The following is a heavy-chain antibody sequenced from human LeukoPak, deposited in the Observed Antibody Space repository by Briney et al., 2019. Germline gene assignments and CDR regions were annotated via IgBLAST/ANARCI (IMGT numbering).Heavy chain of an antibody. V-gene: IGHV4-39*02. J-gene: IGHJ4*02. Sequence: SETLSLTCTVSSASISSSPYYWGWIRQSPGKGLEWIGSISYSGTTYYNPALKSRVTIFVDTSKNHFSLKVSSVTAADTAVYYCAANSADYNSLGSSYKVWGQGTVVTVSS. CDR2: ISYSGTT. CDR1: SASISSSPYY. CDR3: AANSADYNSLGSSYKV. D-gene: IGHD3-10*01.